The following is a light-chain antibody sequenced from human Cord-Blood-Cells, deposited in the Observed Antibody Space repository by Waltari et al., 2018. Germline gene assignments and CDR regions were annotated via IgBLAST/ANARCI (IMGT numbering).Light chain of an antibody. Sequence: QSALTQPRSVSGSPGQSVTISCTGTSSDVGGYNYVSWYQQHPGKAPKRMLYDVSKRPSGVPDRFSGSKSGNTASLTISGLQAEDEADYYCCSYAGSYVVFGGGTKLTVL. CDR3: CSYAGSYVV. CDR2: DVS. J-gene: IGLJ2*01. CDR1: SSDVGGYNY. V-gene: IGLV2-11*01.